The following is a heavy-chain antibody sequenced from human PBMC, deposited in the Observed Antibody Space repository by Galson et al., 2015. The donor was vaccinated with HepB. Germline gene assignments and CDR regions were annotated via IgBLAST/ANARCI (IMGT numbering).Heavy chain of an antibody. Sequence: SLRLSCAASGFTFSNYAMGWVRQAPGKGLEWVSSISSRGAGTDYADSLKGRFTISRDNSKNTLYLQMNNLRAEDTAVYYCARTRSYYDGGGYPEYWYFDLWGRGTLVTVSS. D-gene: IGHD3-22*01. J-gene: IGHJ2*01. CDR3: ARTRSYYDGGGYPEYWYFDL. CDR1: GFTFSNYA. V-gene: IGHV3-23*01. CDR2: ISSRGAGT.